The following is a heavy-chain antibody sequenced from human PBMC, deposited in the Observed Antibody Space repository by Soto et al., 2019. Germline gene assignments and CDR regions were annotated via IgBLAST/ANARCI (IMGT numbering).Heavy chain of an antibody. V-gene: IGHV3-30*18. CDR2: ISDEGSNQ. Sequence: QVQLVESGGGVVQPGRSLRLSCAASGFTFSLYGIHWVRQAPGKGLEWVALISDEGSNQYFADSVTGRFTISRDNANNTLYLQSNSRRPEDTAVYFCTNDWGYGDYVFDFWGQGTLVTVSS. CDR1: GFTFSLYG. CDR3: TNDWGYGDYVFDF. J-gene: IGHJ4*02. D-gene: IGHD4-17*01.